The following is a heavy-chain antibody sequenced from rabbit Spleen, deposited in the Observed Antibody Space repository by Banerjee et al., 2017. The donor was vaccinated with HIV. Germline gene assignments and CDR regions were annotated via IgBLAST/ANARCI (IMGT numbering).Heavy chain of an antibody. CDR2: IDTGSSGST. Sequence: QEQLVESGGGLVQPEGSLTLTCTAPGFSFSSNYRMCWVRQAPGKGLEWIARIDTGSSGSTYYASWAKGRFTISKTSSTTVTLQMTSLTAADTATYFCARDLDGVIGWNFGWWGPGTLVTVS. CDR3: ARDLDGVIGWNFGW. D-gene: IGHD1-1*01. J-gene: IGHJ4*01. CDR1: GFSFSSNYR. V-gene: IGHV1S45*01.